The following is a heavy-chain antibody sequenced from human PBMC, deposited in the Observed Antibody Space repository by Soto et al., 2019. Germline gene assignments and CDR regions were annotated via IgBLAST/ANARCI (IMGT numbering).Heavy chain of an antibody. V-gene: IGHV4-31*03. CDR1: GGSISSGGYY. Sequence: SETLSLTCTVSGGSISSGGYYWSWIRQHPGKGLEWIGYIYYSGSTYYNPSLKSRVTISVDTSKNQFSLKLSSVTAADTAVYYCAREPTWFGELSDYFDYWGQGTLVTVSS. CDR2: IYYSGST. D-gene: IGHD3-10*01. CDR3: AREPTWFGELSDYFDY. J-gene: IGHJ4*02.